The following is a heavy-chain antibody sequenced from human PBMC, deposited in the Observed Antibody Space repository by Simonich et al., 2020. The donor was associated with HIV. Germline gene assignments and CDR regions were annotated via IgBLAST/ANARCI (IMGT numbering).Heavy chain of an antibody. Sequence: QVQLQQWGAGLLKPSETLSLTCVVSGYSIRSGSYWGWARPPPGKGVEWNGSIYYDRITHSNPSLKRRVTISLDTSKTQFSLKLSSVTAADTAVYFCARDSTHSSGYNYYYHGMDVWGQGTTVTVSS. V-gene: IGHV4-38-2*02. D-gene: IGHD3-22*01. CDR1: GYSIRSGSY. CDR2: IYYDRIT. J-gene: IGHJ6*02. CDR3: ARDSTHSSGYNYYYHGMDV.